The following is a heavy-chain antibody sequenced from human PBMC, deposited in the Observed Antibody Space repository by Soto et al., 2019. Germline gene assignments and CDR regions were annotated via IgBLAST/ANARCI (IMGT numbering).Heavy chain of an antibody. CDR2: IIPVLGTA. J-gene: IGHJ6*02. CDR1: GATFTNYA. D-gene: IGHD3-22*01. V-gene: IGHV1-69*05. Sequence: QVQLVQSGAEVKKPGSSVKVSCKASGATFTNYAISWVRQAPGQGLECMGGIIPVLGTANYAQKFQGRVTXTXXESKRTAYMALSSLRSEDTAVYVCARVEAGAYYQDYYGMDVWGQGTTVTVSS. CDR3: ARVEAGAYYQDYYGMDV.